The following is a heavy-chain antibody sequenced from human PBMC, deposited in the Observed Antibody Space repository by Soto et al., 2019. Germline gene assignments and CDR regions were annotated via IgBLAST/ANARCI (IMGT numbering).Heavy chain of an antibody. CDR3: ARGFSAGKGTPPDY. D-gene: IGHD1-1*01. CDR2: LNGSGGST. V-gene: IGHV3-23*01. CDR1: GFTFSNYA. J-gene: IGHJ4*02. Sequence: PGVSLRLSCAASGFTFSNYAMTWVRQAPGKGLEWVSGLNGSGGSTSSADSVKGRFAISRDNSKNTLYLQMNSPRDGDTAVYYCARGFSAGKGTPPDYWGQGALVTVSS.